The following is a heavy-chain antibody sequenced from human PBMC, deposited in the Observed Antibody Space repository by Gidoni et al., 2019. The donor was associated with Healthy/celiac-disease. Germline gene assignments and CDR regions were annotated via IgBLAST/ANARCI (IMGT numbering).Heavy chain of an antibody. CDR1: GFTFSSYA. D-gene: IGHD3-16*01. Sequence: EVQLVESGGGLVQPGGSLRLSCSASGFTFSSYAMHWVRQAPGKGLEYVSAISSKGGSTYYADSVKGRFIISRDNSKNTLYLQMSSLRAEDTAVYYCVKVLARGIFDYWGQGTLVTVSS. CDR3: VKVLARGIFDY. V-gene: IGHV3-64D*08. J-gene: IGHJ4*02. CDR2: ISSKGGST.